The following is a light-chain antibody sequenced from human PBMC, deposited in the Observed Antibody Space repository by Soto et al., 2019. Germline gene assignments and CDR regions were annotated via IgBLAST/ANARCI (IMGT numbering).Light chain of an antibody. CDR3: QQRSHWIT. CDR2: DAS. V-gene: IGKV3-11*01. J-gene: IGKJ5*01. Sequence: IVLTPSPGPRSLCPGARATLSCRASQTVSNFFLAWYQQKPGQAPRLLIYDASNRATGIPARFSGSGSGTDFTLTISSLEPEDFAVYYCQQRSHWITFGQGTRLEIK. CDR1: QTVSNF.